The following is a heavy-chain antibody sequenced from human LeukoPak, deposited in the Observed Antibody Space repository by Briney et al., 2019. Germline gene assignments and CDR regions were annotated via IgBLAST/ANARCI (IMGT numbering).Heavy chain of an antibody. CDR3: AKAEVGSSDP. Sequence: GGSLRLSCTASGFTFNNYAMNWVRQAPGKGLEWVSTISGSGGIIHYADSVKGRFTISRDNSKNTLFLQMNTLKAEDTAVYYCAKAEVGSSDPWGQGTLVTVSS. J-gene: IGHJ5*02. CDR2: ISGSGGII. CDR1: GFTFNNYA. V-gene: IGHV3-23*01. D-gene: IGHD1-1*01.